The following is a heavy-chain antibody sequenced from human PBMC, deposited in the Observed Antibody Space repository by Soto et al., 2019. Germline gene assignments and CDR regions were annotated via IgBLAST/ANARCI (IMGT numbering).Heavy chain of an antibody. CDR3: AKWSGYGDA. V-gene: IGHV3-23*01. CDR1: GFGFSTYS. D-gene: IGHD4-17*01. CDR2: LSHGGAYT. Sequence: PGGSLRLSCAASGFGFSTYSMAWVRQAPGKGPEWVSGLSHGGAYTFYADSVKGRFTISVDISQNTVYLQMNSLRTEDTAVYYCAKWSGYGDAWGQGTLVTVSS. J-gene: IGHJ4*02.